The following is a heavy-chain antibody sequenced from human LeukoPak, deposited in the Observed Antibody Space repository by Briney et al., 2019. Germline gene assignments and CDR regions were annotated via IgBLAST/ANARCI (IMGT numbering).Heavy chain of an antibody. V-gene: IGHV3-74*01. D-gene: IGHD2-2*01. J-gene: IGHJ4*02. CDR2: SNSDGSSR. CDR3: ARGGSKPLDY. Sequence: GGSLRLSCAASGFTFSSHWMHWVRQAPGKGLVWVSRSNSDGSSRSYADSVKGRFTISRDNAKNTLYLQMNSLRAEDTAVYYCARGGSKPLDYWGQGTLVTVSS. CDR1: GFTFSSHW.